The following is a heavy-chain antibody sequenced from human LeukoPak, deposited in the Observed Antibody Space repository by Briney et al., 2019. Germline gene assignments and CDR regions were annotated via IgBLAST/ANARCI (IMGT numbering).Heavy chain of an antibody. CDR2: INLKGSI. CDR3: ATTLGYTGYDWGWFSDYYLAV. CDR1: GGSLSAYY. D-gene: IGHD5-12*01. V-gene: IGHV4-34*01. Sequence: SETLSLTCAVYGGSLSAYYATWIRQAPGKGPEWIGEINLKGSITYSGSLKSRVTISVAAPRNQISLKLTSVTAADAATYYCATTLGYTGYDWGWFSDYYLAVWGTGTTVTVSS. J-gene: IGHJ6*03.